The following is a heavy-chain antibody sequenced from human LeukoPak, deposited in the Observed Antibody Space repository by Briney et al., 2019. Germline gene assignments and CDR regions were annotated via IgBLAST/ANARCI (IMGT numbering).Heavy chain of an antibody. CDR3: AKGLTDSSSWYWYYYYMDV. V-gene: IGHV3-23*01. CDR2: IFPSGGEI. CDR1: GFTFSTYN. J-gene: IGHJ6*03. D-gene: IGHD6-13*01. Sequence: GGSLRLSCAASGFTFSTYNMNWVRQAPGKGLEWVSSIFPSGGEIHYADSERGRFTISRDNSKSTLSLQMNSLRAEDTAVYYCAKGLTDSSSWYWYYYYMDVWGKGTTVTVSS.